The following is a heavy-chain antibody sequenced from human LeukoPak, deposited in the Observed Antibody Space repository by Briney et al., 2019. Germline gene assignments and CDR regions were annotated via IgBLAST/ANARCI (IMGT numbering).Heavy chain of an antibody. CDR3: ARERDDYYFDY. J-gene: IGHJ4*02. V-gene: IGHV3-48*03. Sequence: PGGSLRLPCAASGFTFSGYEMNCVRHSPGKALEWLSYNSRSDTIISYADSVRGRHTISRDNAKNSLYLQMSRLRAEDTAAYYCARERDDYYFDYWGQGTLVTVSS. CDR2: NSRSDTII. D-gene: IGHD3-3*01. CDR1: GFTFSGYE.